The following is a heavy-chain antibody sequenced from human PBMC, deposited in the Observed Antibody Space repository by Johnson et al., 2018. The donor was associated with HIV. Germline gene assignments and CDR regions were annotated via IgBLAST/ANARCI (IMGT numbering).Heavy chain of an antibody. Sequence: EVQLVESGGGLVQPGGSLRLSCAASGFTVNSNYMSWVRQAPGKGLEWVSVIYSGGDTYYADSVKGRFTISRDRSKNTLYLQMNSLRTEDTAVYYCARVRGGTGHGAFDIWGQGTMVTVSS. CDR3: ARVRGGTGHGAFDI. CDR2: IYSGGDT. V-gene: IGHV3-66*02. CDR1: GFTVNSNY. J-gene: IGHJ3*02.